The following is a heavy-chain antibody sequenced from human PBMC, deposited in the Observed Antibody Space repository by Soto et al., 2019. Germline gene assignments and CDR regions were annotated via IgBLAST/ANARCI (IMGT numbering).Heavy chain of an antibody. V-gene: IGHV3-9*01. J-gene: IGHJ4*02. Sequence: GGSLRLSCAASGFTFDDYAMHWVRQAPGKGLEWVSGISWNSGSIGYADSVKGRFTISRDNAKNSLYLQMNSLRAEDTALYYCAKDLSAAAGHTGFDYWGQGTLVTVSS. CDR3: AKDLSAAAGHTGFDY. D-gene: IGHD6-13*01. CDR1: GFTFDDYA. CDR2: ISWNSGSI.